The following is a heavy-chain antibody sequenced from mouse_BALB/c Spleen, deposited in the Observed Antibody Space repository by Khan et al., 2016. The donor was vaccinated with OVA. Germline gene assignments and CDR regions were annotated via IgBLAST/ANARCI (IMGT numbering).Heavy chain of an antibody. D-gene: IGHD1-1*01. CDR1: GYTFINYW. CDR2: INPSTGYT. V-gene: IGHV1-7*01. J-gene: IGHJ2*01. Sequence: QVQLQQSGAELAKPGASVKMSCKASGYTFINYWILWIKQRPGQGLEWIGYINPSTGYTEYNQHFKDKATLTADKSSSTAYMQLSSLTSEDSKVYYCARRGLRWDFDYWGQGTTLTVSS. CDR3: ARRGLRWDFDY.